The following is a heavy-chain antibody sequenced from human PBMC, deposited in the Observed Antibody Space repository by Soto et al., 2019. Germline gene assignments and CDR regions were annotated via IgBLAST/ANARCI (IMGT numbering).Heavy chain of an antibody. CDR2: IIPIFGTA. V-gene: IGHV1-69*13. D-gene: IGHD3-22*01. Sequence: SVKVSCKASGGTFSSYAISWVRQAPGQGLEWMGGIIPIFGTANYAQKFQGRVTITADESTSTAYMELSSLRSEDTAVYYCARATKPPAYYYDSSGYPMSRWGQGTLVTVSS. CDR1: GGTFSSYA. J-gene: IGHJ4*02. CDR3: ARATKPPAYYYDSSGYPMSR.